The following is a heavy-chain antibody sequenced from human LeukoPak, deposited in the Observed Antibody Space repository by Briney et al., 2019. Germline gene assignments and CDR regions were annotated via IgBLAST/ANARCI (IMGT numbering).Heavy chain of an antibody. CDR2: ISSSGSTI. CDR1: GFTFSSYG. CDR3: ARVELAPYYYYMDV. J-gene: IGHJ6*03. D-gene: IGHD1-7*01. V-gene: IGHV3-48*04. Sequence: GGSLRLSCAASGFTFSSYGMHWVRQAPGKGLEWVSHISSSGSTIWYADSVKGRFTISRDNAKNSLYLQMNSLRAEDTAVYYCARVELAPYYYYMDVWGKGTTVTVSS.